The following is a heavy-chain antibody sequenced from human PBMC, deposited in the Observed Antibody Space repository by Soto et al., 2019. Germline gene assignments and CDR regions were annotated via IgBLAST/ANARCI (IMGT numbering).Heavy chain of an antibody. CDR3: TRSAYMDV. CDR2: ISSGSSTI. D-gene: IGHD2-2*01. Sequence: GSLRLSCAASGFTFSSYSLNWVRQAPGKGLEWVSYISSGSSTIYYADSVKGRFTISRDNAKNSLYLQMNSLRAEDKAVYYATRSAYMDVWGKGTTVTVSS. J-gene: IGHJ6*03. CDR1: GFTFSSYS. V-gene: IGHV3-48*01.